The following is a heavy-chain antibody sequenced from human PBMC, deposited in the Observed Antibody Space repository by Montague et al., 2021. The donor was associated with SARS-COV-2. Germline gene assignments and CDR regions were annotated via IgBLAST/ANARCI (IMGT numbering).Heavy chain of an antibody. CDR2: IRHDGSLK. Sequence: SLRLSCAASGFKFSDYWMIWIRQAPGKGLEWVANIRHDGSLKYLTDSVKGRFTISRDNAKKSLYLQMNSLRVEDTAIYYSARDQDYHVGDNYYDAFDIWGQGTMVAVSS. V-gene: IGHV3-7*01. D-gene: IGHD3-10*02. CDR3: ARDQDYHVGDNYYDAFDI. CDR1: GFKFSDYW. J-gene: IGHJ3*02.